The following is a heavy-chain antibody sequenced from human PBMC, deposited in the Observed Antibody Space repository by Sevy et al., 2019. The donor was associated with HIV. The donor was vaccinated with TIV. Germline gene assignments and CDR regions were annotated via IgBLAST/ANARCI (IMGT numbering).Heavy chain of an antibody. V-gene: IGHV3-23*01. CDR1: GFNFNIYS. CDR3: AREGCTRPHDY. Sequence: GGSLRLPCAVSGFNFNIYSVSWVRQAPGKELEWVSTLSFGCGKINYADSVKGRFIISRDDSKNTLYLQMNSLRAEDTAVYFCAREGCTRPHDYWGQGTLVTVSS. J-gene: IGHJ4*02. D-gene: IGHD2-8*01. CDR2: LSFGCGKI.